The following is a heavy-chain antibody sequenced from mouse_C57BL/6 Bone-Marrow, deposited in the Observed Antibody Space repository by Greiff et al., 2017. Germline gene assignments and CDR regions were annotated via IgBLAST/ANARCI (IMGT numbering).Heavy chain of an antibody. CDR3: GKGGNYVFFHANDF. D-gene: IGHD2-1*01. CDR1: GFTFSSYA. Sequence: EVQGVESGGGLVKPGGSLKLSCAASGFTFSSYAMSWVRQTPEKRLEWVATISDGGSYTYYPDNVKGRFTISRDNAKNNLYLQMSHLKSEDTAKXYRGKGGNYVFFHANDFWGQGTSVTVSS. V-gene: IGHV5-4*01. J-gene: IGHJ4*01. CDR2: ISDGGSYT.